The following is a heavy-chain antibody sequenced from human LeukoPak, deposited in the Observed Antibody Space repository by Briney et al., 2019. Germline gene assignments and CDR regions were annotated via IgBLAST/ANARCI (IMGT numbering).Heavy chain of an antibody. J-gene: IGHJ4*02. CDR3: AKDNRRHYTSGPNPDSLH. Sequence: PGGSLRLSCAASGFTFDDYGMHWVRQAPGKGLEWVSLITWNGGITYYADSVKGRFTISRDNAKNSLYLQMNSLRVEDTAFYYCAKDNRRHYTSGPNPDSLHWGQGALVTVSS. CDR1: GFTFDDYG. V-gene: IGHV3-43D*04. CDR2: ITWNGGIT. D-gene: IGHD6-19*01.